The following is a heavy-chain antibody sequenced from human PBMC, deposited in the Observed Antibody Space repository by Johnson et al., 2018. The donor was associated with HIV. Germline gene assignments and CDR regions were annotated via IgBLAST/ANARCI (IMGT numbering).Heavy chain of an antibody. V-gene: IGHV3-30*02. J-gene: IGHJ3*02. CDR2: IRYDGSNK. Sequence: QVQLVESGGGVVQPGGSLRLSCAASGFTFSSYGMHWVRQAPGKGLEWVAFIRYDGSNKYYADYVKGRFTISRDNSKNTLYLQMNSLRAEDTAMYYCARSPGEADAFDIWGQGTMVTVSS. CDR3: ARSPGEADAFDI. D-gene: IGHD3-10*01. CDR1: GFTFSSYG.